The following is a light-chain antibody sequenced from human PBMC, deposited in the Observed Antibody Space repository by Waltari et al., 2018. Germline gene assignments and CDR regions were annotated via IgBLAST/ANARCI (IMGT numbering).Light chain of an antibody. J-gene: IGKJ4*01. CDR3: QEFYGSLSRT. Sequence: DIQMTQSPSSLSASVGDKITITCRASQDIGTSLAWYQQKPGEAPKLLVFVASRLQGGVPSRFSGNGCGTDFSLTIRSLQPEDFATYFCQEFYGSLSRTFGGGTKVDIK. CDR2: VAS. V-gene: IGKV1-NL1*01. CDR1: QDIGTS.